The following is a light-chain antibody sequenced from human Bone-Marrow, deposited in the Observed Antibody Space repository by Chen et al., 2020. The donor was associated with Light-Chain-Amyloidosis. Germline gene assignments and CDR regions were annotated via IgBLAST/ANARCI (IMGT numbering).Light chain of an antibody. CDR3: QVWDRSSDRPV. J-gene: IGLJ3*02. CDR2: DDS. Sequence: SYVLTQPSSVSVAPGQTATLAWWGNNIGSTSVHWYQQKPGQAPLLVVYDDSDRPSGIPGLLSDSNSGNRATPAIRRVDAGDEAAYYGQVWDRSSDRPVFGGGTKLTVL. CDR1: NIGSTS. V-gene: IGLV3-21*02.